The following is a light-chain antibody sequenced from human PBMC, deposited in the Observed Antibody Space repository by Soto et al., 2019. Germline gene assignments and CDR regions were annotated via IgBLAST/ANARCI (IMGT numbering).Light chain of an antibody. Sequence: QSALTQPASVSGSPGQSITISCTGSISDVGAYNYVSWYQQHPGKAPKLMIYEVSNRPSGVSNRFSGSKSGNTASLTISGLQADDEGDYYCSSFTSSSTYVFGTGTKVTVL. V-gene: IGLV2-14*01. CDR3: SSFTSSSTYV. J-gene: IGLJ1*01. CDR2: EVS. CDR1: ISDVGAYNY.